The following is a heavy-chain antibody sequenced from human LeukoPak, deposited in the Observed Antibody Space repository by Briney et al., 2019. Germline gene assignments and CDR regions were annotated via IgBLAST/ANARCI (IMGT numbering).Heavy chain of an antibody. J-gene: IGHJ4*02. D-gene: IGHD1-26*01. V-gene: IGHV3-23*01. CDR3: AKDLGEYVVGPTNVPFDY. CDR2: INDNGDGT. CDR1: GFTFSSYA. Sequence: GGSLRLSCAASGFTFSSYAMSWVRQAPGKGLKWVSTINDNGDGTYYADSVKGRFTISRDNSKSTLYLQMNSLRAEDTAVYYCAKDLGEYVVGPTNVPFDYWGQGTLVTVSS.